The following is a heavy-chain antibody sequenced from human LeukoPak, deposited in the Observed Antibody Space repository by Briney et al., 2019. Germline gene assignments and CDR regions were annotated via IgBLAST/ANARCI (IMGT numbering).Heavy chain of an antibody. CDR1: DDSITIYY. V-gene: IGHV4-59*05. CDR3: ASLGGYYYGSGTLFDAFDI. J-gene: IGHJ3*02. CDR2: IYYSGST. D-gene: IGHD3-10*01. Sequence: SETLSLTCTVSDDSITIYYWSWIRQPPGKGLEWIGSIYYSGSTYYNPSLKSRVTISVDTSKNQFSLKLSSVTAADTAVYYCASLGGYYYGSGTLFDAFDIWGQGTMVTVSS.